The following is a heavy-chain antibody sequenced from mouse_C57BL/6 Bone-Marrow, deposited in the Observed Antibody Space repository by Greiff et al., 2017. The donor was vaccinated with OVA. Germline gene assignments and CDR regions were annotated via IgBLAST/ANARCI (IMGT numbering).Heavy chain of an antibody. CDR1: GYTFTSYG. Sequence: VQLQQSGAELARPGASVKLSCKASGYTFTSYGISWVKQRTGQGLEWIGEIYPRSGNTYYNEKFKGKATLTADKSSSTAYMELRSLTSEDSAVYFCARGVYDGFRDWYFDVWGTGTTVTVSS. D-gene: IGHD2-3*01. CDR3: ARGVYDGFRDWYFDV. CDR2: IYPRSGNT. J-gene: IGHJ1*03. V-gene: IGHV1-81*01.